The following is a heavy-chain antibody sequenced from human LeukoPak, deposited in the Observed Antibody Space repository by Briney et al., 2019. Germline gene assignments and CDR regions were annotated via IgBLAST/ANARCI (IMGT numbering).Heavy chain of an antibody. D-gene: IGHD3-3*01. CDR2: ISSNGGST. V-gene: IGHV3-64*01. CDR3: ARHGHYDFWSGYSLDY. J-gene: IGHJ4*02. CDR1: GFTFSSYA. Sequence: GGSLRLSCAASGFTFSSYAMHWVRQAPGKGLEYVAAISSNGGSTYYANSVKGRFTISRDNSKNTLYLQMGSLRAEDMAVYYCARHGHYDFWSGYSLDYWGQGTLVTVSS.